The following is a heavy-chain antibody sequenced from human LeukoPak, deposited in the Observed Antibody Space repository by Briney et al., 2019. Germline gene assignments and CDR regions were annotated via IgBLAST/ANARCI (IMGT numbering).Heavy chain of an antibody. Sequence: GGSLRLSCAASGFTFSNYAMHWVRQAPGQGLEWISAISGSGDNTYYADSVKGRFTISRDNSKNTLYLQMNSLRAEDTAVYYCAKEEDWDPSSYWYFDLWGRGTLVTVSS. V-gene: IGHV3-23*01. J-gene: IGHJ2*01. D-gene: IGHD2-2*01. CDR1: GFTFSNYA. CDR2: ISGSGDNT. CDR3: AKEEDWDPSSYWYFDL.